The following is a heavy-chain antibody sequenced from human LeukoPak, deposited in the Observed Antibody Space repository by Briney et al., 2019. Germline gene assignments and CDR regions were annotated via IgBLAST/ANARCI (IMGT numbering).Heavy chain of an antibody. CDR1: GFTFSSYS. CDR3: ARDGLYIGYGLANPGMDV. Sequence: GGSLRLSCAASGFTFSSYSMNWVRQAPGKGLEWVSSISSSSSYIYYADSVKGRFTISRDNAKNSLYLQMNSLRAEDTAVYYCARDGLYIGYGLANPGMDVWGQGTTVTVSS. J-gene: IGHJ6*02. CDR2: ISSSSSYI. V-gene: IGHV3-21*01. D-gene: IGHD5-12*01.